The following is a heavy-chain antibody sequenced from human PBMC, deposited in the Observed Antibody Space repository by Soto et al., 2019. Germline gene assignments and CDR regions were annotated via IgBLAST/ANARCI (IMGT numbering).Heavy chain of an antibody. Sequence: QVPLVESGGGVVQPGRSLRLSCAASGFTFSSYGMHWVRQAPGKGLEWVAVISYDGSNKYYADSVKGRFTISRDNSKTTRYLQMNSLRAEDTAVYYCAKESSDYGDGDYWGQGTLVTVSS. V-gene: IGHV3-30*18. CDR2: ISYDGSNK. D-gene: IGHD4-17*01. CDR1: GFTFSSYG. CDR3: AKESSDYGDGDY. J-gene: IGHJ4*02.